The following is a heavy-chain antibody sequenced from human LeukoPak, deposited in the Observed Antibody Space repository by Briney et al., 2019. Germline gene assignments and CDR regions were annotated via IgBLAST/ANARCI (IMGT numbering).Heavy chain of an antibody. J-gene: IGHJ4*02. V-gene: IGHV1-18*04. D-gene: IGHD2-15*01. CDR3: ARDGYCSGGSCYQTGYYYFDY. CDR1: GYTFTSYG. Sequence: GASVKVSCKASGYTFTSYGISWVRQAPGQGLEWMGWISAYNGNTNYAQKLQGRVTMTTDTSTSTAYMELRSLRSDDTAVYYCARDGYCSGGSCYQTGYYYFDYWGQGTLVTVSS. CDR2: ISAYNGNT.